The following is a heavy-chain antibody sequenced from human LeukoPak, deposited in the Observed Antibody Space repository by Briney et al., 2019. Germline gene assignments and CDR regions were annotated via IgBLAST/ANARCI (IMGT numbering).Heavy chain of an antibody. V-gene: IGHV4-39*01. J-gene: IGHJ4*02. CDR1: GGSISTSSYY. CDR3: ARSTVTTGDY. CDR2: FYYTGST. Sequence: SSETLSLTCTVSGGSISTSSYYWGWIRQPPGKGLEWIGNFYYTGSTYYNPSLKSRVTISVDTSKNQFSLKLSSVTAADTAVYYCARSTVTTGDYWGQGTLVTVSS. D-gene: IGHD4-17*01.